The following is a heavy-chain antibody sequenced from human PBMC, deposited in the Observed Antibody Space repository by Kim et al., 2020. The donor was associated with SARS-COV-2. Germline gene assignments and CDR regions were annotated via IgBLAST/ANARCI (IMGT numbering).Heavy chain of an antibody. D-gene: IGHD6-19*01. CDR1: GYTFTSYD. J-gene: IGHJ4*02. Sequence: ASVKVSCKASGYTFTSYDINWVRQATGQGLEWMGWMNPNSGNTGYAQKFQGRVTMTRNTSISTAYMELSSLRSEDTAVYYCARARSSGRWPREDYWGQGTLVTVSS. V-gene: IGHV1-8*01. CDR2: MNPNSGNT. CDR3: ARARSSGRWPREDY.